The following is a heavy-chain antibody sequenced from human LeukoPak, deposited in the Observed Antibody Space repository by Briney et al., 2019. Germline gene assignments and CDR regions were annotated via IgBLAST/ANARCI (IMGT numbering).Heavy chain of an antibody. J-gene: IGHJ3*02. CDR3: ATDRIAAAALYAFDI. CDR2: FDPEDGET. Sequence: ASVKVSCKVSGYTLTELSMHWVRQAPGKGLEWMGGFDPEDGETIYAQKFQGRVTMTEDTSTDTAYMDLSSLRSEDTAVYYCATDRIAAAALYAFDIWGQGTMVTVSS. CDR1: GYTLTELS. D-gene: IGHD6-13*01. V-gene: IGHV1-24*01.